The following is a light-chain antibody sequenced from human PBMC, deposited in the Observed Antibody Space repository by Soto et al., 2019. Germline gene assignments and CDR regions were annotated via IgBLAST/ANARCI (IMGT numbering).Light chain of an antibody. Sequence: QSVLTQPPSVSGSPGQSVAISCSGSSSDVGSNNRVSWYQQSPGTAPKLMIYDVTNRPSGVPDRFSGSKSGNTASLTISGLQAEDEADYYCSSFTTSSTYVFGTGIKVTVL. CDR2: DVT. CDR1: SSDVGSNNR. CDR3: SSFTTSSTYV. J-gene: IGLJ1*01. V-gene: IGLV2-18*02.